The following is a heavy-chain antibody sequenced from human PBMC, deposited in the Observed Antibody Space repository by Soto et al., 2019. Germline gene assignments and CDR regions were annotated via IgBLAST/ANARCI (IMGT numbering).Heavy chain of an antibody. V-gene: IGHV3-11*01. Sequence: GSLRLSCAASGCTFSDYYLSWIRQAPGKGLEWVSYISGSGRTIYYADSVKGRFTISRDNAKNSLYLQMNSLRAEDTAVYYCARDEGYYDRSGYSDYWGQGTLVTVSS. CDR1: GCTFSDYY. D-gene: IGHD3-22*01. J-gene: IGHJ4*02. CDR2: ISGSGRTI. CDR3: ARDEGYYDRSGYSDY.